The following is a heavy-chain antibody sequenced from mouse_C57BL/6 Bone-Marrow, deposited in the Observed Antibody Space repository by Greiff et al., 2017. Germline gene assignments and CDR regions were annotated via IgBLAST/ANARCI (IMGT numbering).Heavy chain of an antibody. CDR1: GYTFTSYG. CDR3: ARDGDYYGSVWYFDV. CDR2: IYPRSGNT. D-gene: IGHD1-1*01. J-gene: IGHJ1*03. V-gene: IGHV1-81*01. Sequence: QVQLQQSGAELARPGASVKLSCKASGYTFTSYGISWVKQRTGQGLEWIGEIYPRSGNTYYNEKFKGKATLTADKSSSTAYMELRSLTSEDSAVYFCARDGDYYGSVWYFDVWGTGTTVTVSS.